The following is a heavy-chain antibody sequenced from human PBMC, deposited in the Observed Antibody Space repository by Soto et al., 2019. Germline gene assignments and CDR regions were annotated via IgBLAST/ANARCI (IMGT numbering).Heavy chain of an antibody. CDR1: GYTFTSYY. D-gene: IGHD3-22*01. CDR2: INPSGGST. V-gene: IGHV1-46*01. CDR3: AKTISQVVILRLYFDY. J-gene: IGHJ4*02. Sequence: GASVKVSCKASGYTFTSYYMRWVRQAPGQGLEWMGIINPSGGSTSYAQKFQGRVTMTRDTSTSTVYMELSSLRSEDTAVYYCAKTISQVVILRLYFDYWGQGTLVTVSS.